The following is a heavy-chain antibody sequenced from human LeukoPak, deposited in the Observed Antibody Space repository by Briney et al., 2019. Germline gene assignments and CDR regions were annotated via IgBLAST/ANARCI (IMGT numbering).Heavy chain of an antibody. CDR3: ARDSTDFDC. CDR1: GFMFRDYY. CDR2: VSSGFTT. J-gene: IGHJ4*02. V-gene: IGHV3-69-1*01. Sequence: PGGSLRLSCAASGFMFRDYYMSWIRQAPGKGLEWVSYVSSGFTTYYADSVKGRFTISRDNAKNSLYLQMNSLRAEDTAVYYCARDSTDFDCWGQGTLVTVSS.